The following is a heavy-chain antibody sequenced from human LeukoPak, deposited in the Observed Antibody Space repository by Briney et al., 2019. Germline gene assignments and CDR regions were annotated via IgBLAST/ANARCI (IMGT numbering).Heavy chain of an antibody. CDR1: GYTLTELS. Sequence: ASVTVSFKVSGYTLTELSMHWVRQAPGKGLERMGGFDPEGGETIYAQKFQGRVTMTEDTSTDTAYMELSSLRSEDTAVYYCATESGRDILTGPLDYWGQGTLVTASS. CDR3: ATESGRDILTGPLDY. J-gene: IGHJ4*02. V-gene: IGHV1-24*01. D-gene: IGHD3-9*01. CDR2: FDPEGGET.